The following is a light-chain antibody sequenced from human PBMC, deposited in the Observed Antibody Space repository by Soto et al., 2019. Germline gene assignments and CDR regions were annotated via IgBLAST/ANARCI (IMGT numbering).Light chain of an antibody. V-gene: IGLV2-11*01. CDR2: DVS. Sequence: QSALTQPRSVSGSPGQSVAISCTGTSSDVGDYNYVSWYQHHPGKAPKLMIYDVSKRPSGVPDRFSGSKSGNTASLTISGLQAEDEADYYCCSYAGRYTEVFGGGTQLTVL. J-gene: IGLJ2*01. CDR1: SSDVGDYNY. CDR3: CSYAGRYTEV.